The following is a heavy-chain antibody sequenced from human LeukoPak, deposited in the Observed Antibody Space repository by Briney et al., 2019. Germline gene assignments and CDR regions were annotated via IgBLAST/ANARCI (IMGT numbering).Heavy chain of an antibody. V-gene: IGHV4-38-2*02. CDR1: GYSISSGYY. D-gene: IGHD3-22*01. Sequence: KPSETLSLTCTVSGYSISSGYYWAWIRQPPGKGLEWIGSIYHGGSTYYNPSLKSRVTISVDTSKNQFSLKLSSVTAADTAVYYCVRDLDYYDSSGYPYWGQGALVTVSS. J-gene: IGHJ4*02. CDR2: IYHGGST. CDR3: VRDLDYYDSSGYPY.